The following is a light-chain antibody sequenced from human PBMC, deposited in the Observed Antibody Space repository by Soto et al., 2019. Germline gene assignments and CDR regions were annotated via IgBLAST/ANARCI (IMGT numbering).Light chain of an antibody. Sequence: EIVVTQSPGTLSLSPGERATLSCRASQSVSSNYLAWYQQKPGQAPRLLIYGASSRATGIPDRFSGSGSGTDFTLTISRLDPEDFAVYYCQQYGSSPYTFGQGTKLEIK. J-gene: IGKJ2*01. CDR2: GAS. CDR3: QQYGSSPYT. V-gene: IGKV3-20*01. CDR1: QSVSSNY.